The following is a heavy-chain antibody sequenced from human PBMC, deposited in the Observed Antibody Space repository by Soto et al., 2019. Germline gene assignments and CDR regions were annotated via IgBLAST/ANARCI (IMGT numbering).Heavy chain of an antibody. V-gene: IGHV3-9*01. CDR3: AKDMHEGIAVAGLFDY. CDR2: ISWNSGSI. Sequence: EVQLVESGGGLVQPGRSLRLSCAASGFTFDDYAMHWVRQAPGKGLEWVSGISWNSGSIGHADSVKGRFTISRDNAKNSLYLQMNSLRAEDTALYYCAKDMHEGIAVAGLFDYWGQGTLVTVSS. D-gene: IGHD6-19*01. CDR1: GFTFDDYA. J-gene: IGHJ4*02.